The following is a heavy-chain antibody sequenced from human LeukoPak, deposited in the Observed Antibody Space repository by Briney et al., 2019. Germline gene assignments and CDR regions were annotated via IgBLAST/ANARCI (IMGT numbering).Heavy chain of an antibody. CDR3: AKTVWGSYRQDY. J-gene: IGHJ4*02. D-gene: IGHD3-16*02. CDR1: GFTFSSYG. V-gene: IGHV3-30*02. CDR2: IRCDGSNK. Sequence: GGSLRLSCAASGFTFSSYGMHWVRQAPGKGLEWVAFIRCDGSNKYYADSVKGRFTISRDNSKNTLYLQMNSLRAEDTAVYYCAKTVWGSYRQDYWGQGTLVTVSS.